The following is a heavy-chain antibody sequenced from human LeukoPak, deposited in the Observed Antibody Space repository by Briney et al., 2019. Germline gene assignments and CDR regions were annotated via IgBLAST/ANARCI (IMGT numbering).Heavy chain of an antibody. Sequence: SETLSLTCTVSGGSISSYYWSWIRQPPGKGLEWIGYIYYSGSTNYNPSLKSRVTISVDKSKNQFSLKLSSVTAADTAVYYCARDATTGDSSGYSLFDYWGQGTLVTVSS. CDR2: IYYSGST. CDR3: ARDATTGDSSGYSLFDY. CDR1: GGSISSYY. J-gene: IGHJ4*02. D-gene: IGHD3-22*01. V-gene: IGHV4-59*12.